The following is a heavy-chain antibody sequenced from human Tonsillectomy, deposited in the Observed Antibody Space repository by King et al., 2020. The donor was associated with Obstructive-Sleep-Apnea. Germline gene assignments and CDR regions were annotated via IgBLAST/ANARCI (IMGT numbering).Heavy chain of an antibody. CDR1: GFTFSSYA. D-gene: IGHD3-22*01. CDR2: ISGRGGCT. V-gene: IGHV3-23*04. J-gene: IGHJ2*01. CDR3: AKDWTFYYYDSSGYPPDMGYFDL. Sequence: VQLVESGGGLVQPGGSLRLSCAASGFTFSSYAISWGRQAPGKGLEWVSAISGRGGCTIYADSVKGRFTISRDNSKKTLYLQMNSLRAEDTAVYYCAKDWTFYYYDSSGYPPDMGYFDLWGRGTLVTVSS.